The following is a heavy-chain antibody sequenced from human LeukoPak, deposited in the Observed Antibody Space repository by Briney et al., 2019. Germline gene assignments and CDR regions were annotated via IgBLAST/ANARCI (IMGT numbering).Heavy chain of an antibody. CDR3: ARGLDYSSSWTWPEYFQH. V-gene: IGHV4-4*07. CDR2: IFATGNT. J-gene: IGHJ1*01. CDR1: GDSMNNYF. Sequence: SETLSLTCTVSGDSMNNYFWSWIRQPAGKGLEWIGRIFATGNTNYNPSLKSRVTMSVDTSKNQFSPKLSSVTAADTAVYYCARGLDYSSSWTWPEYFQHWGQGTLVTVPS. D-gene: IGHD6-13*01.